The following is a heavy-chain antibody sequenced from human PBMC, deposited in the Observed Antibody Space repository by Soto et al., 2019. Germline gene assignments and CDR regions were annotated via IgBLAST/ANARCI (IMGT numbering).Heavy chain of an antibody. V-gene: IGHV3-23*01. D-gene: IGHD6-6*01. CDR2: ISGSGGST. J-gene: IGHJ4*02. CDR3: AKDLIAARPRYYFDY. Sequence: PGGSLRLSCAASGFTFSSYAMSWVRQAPGKGLEWVSAISGSGGSTYCADSVKGRFTISRDNSKNTLYLQMNSLRAEDTAVYYCAKDLIAARPRYYFDYWGQGTLVTVSS. CDR1: GFTFSSYA.